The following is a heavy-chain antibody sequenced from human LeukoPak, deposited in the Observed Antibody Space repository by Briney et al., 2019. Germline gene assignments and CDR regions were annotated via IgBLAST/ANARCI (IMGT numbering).Heavy chain of an antibody. V-gene: IGHV3-53*01. CDR3: AKAGAVVVVAAKYFDY. CDR1: GFTVSSNY. D-gene: IGHD2-15*01. J-gene: IGHJ4*02. CDR2: IYSGGST. Sequence: GGSLRLSCAASGFTVSSNYMSWVRQAPGKGLEWVSVIYSGGSTYYADSVKGRFTISRDNSKNTLYLQMNSLRAEDTAVYYCAKAGAVVVVAAKYFDYWGQGTLVTVSS.